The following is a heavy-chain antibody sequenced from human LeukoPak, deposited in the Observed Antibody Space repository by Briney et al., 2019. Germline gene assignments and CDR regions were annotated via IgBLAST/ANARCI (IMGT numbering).Heavy chain of an antibody. Sequence: SETLSLTCTVSGGSISSYYWSWIRQPPGKGLEWIGYIYYSGSTNYNPSLKSRVTISVDTSKNQFSLKLSSVTAADTAVYYCARGGYYDSSGYHDYWGQGTLVTVSS. CDR1: GGSISSYY. CDR2: IYYSGST. J-gene: IGHJ4*02. CDR3: ARGGYYDSSGYHDY. V-gene: IGHV4-59*01. D-gene: IGHD3-22*01.